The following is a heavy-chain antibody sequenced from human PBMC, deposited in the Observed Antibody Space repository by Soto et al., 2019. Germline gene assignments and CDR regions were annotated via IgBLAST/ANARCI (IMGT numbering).Heavy chain of an antibody. CDR3: ATPALGTGRYFFHD. CDR1: GFTSSSCA. D-gene: IGHD2-8*02. J-gene: IGHJ4*02. CDR2: ISASGGST. V-gene: IGHV3-23*01. Sequence: EVQLLDSGGGLVQPGGSLRLSCVASGFTSSSCAMRWVRQAPGKGLEWVSGISASGGSTYYADSVKGRFTISRDNSKTTLYLQMNSLRAEDTAVYYCATPALGTGRYFFHDWGQGTLVTVSS.